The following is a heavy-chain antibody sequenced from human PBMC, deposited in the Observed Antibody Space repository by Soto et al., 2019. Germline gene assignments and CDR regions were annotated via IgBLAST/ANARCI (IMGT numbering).Heavy chain of an antibody. CDR1: GASISTNNW. D-gene: IGHD6-13*01. V-gene: IGHV4-4*02. CDR2: VYHSGST. J-gene: IGHJ4*02. Sequence: SETLSLTCAVSGASISTNNWWSWVRQPPGKGLEWIGEVYHSGSTNCNPSLKSRVTISIDKTKNQFSLRLTSMTAADTAVYYCAVPGAGDFDYWSQGTLVTVSS. CDR3: AVPGAGDFDY.